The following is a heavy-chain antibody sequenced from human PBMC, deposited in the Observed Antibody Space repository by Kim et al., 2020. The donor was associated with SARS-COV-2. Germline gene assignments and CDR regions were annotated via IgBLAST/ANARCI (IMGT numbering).Heavy chain of an antibody. CDR3: ARGPCDGDCYATDH. V-gene: IGHV3-48*03. J-gene: IGHJ4*02. Sequence: ADSVKGRFTISRDNAKNSLYLQMNRLRAEDTAVYYCARGPCDGDCYATDHWGQGTLVTVSS. D-gene: IGHD2-21*02.